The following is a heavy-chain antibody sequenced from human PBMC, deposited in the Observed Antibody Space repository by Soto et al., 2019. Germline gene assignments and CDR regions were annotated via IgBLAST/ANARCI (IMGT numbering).Heavy chain of an antibody. J-gene: IGHJ4*01. Sequence: QVQLVQSGAEVKKPGASVKVSCKASGYTFTSYGISWVRQAPGQGLEWMGWIRAYNGNTNYAQKLQGRVTMTTDTTTSTAYMELRILMYADTDVSYCARVRGSSGWYRYFDYWGHGTMVSGSS. CDR2: IRAYNGNT. D-gene: IGHD6-19*01. CDR1: GYTFTSYG. V-gene: IGHV1-18*01. CDR3: ARVRGSSGWYRYFDY.